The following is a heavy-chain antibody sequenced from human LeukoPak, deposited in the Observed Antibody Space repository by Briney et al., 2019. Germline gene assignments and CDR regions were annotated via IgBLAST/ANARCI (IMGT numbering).Heavy chain of an antibody. V-gene: IGHV1-2*02. CDR1: GYTFGTYW. J-gene: IGHJ5*02. Sequence: ASVRVSCKASGYTFGTYWMHWVRQAPGQGLEWMGWINPNSGGTNYAQKFQGRVTMTRDTSISTAYMELSRLRSDDTAVYYCARDRYGSAALWFDPWGQGTLVTVSS. D-gene: IGHD6-13*01. CDR3: ARDRYGSAALWFDP. CDR2: INPNSGGT.